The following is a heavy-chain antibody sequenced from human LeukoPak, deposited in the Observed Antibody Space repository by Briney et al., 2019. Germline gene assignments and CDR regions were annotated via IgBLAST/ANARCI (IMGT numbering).Heavy chain of an antibody. CDR2: ISGSGGST. J-gene: IGHJ4*02. V-gene: IGHV3-23*01. CDR1: GFTFSSYA. CDR3: AKPRANVVSQYYFDY. D-gene: IGHD5/OR15-5a*01. Sequence: PGGSLRLSCAASGFTFSSYAMSWVRQAPGKGLEWVSAISGSGGSTYYADSVKGRFTISRDNSKNTLYLQMNSLRAEDTAVYYCAKPRANVVSQYYFDYWGQGTLVTVSS.